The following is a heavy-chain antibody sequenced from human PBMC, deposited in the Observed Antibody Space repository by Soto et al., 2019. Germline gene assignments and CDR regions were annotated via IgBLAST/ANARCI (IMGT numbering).Heavy chain of an antibody. J-gene: IGHJ3*02. D-gene: IGHD1-26*01. CDR3: AKGRRWELLEGDAFDI. V-gene: IGHV3-30*18. CDR2: ISYDGSNK. Sequence: QVQLVESGGGVVQPGRSLRLSCAASGFTFSSYGMHWVRQAPGKGLEGVAVISYDGSNKYYADSVKGRFTISRDNSKNTLYLQMNSLRAEDTAVYYCAKGRRWELLEGDAFDIWGQGTMVTVSS. CDR1: GFTFSSYG.